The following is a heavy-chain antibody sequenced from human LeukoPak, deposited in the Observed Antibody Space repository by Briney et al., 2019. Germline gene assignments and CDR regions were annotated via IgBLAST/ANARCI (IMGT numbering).Heavy chain of an antibody. V-gene: IGHV4-39*01. J-gene: IGHJ4*02. CDR1: GGDISSSSYY. D-gene: IGHD3-22*01. CDR2: IYYSGNA. Sequence: SETLSLTCTVSGGDISSSSYYWGWIRQPPGRGLEWIGSIYYSGNAYYNPSLKSRVTISVDTSKNQFSLKLSSVTAADTAVYYCARIKDYYYDSSGYREGFFDYWGQGTLVTVSS. CDR3: ARIKDYYYDSSGYREGFFDY.